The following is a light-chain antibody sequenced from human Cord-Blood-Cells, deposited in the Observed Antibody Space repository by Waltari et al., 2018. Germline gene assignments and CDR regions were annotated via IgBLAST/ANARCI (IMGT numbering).Light chain of an antibody. V-gene: IGLV2-14*01. CDR2: DVS. J-gene: IGLJ2*01. Sequence: QSALTQPDSVSGSPGPSITISRTGTSSDVGGYNYVSWYQQHPGKAPNLMSYDVSNRPSGVSNRFSGSKSGNTASLTISGLQAEDEADYYCSSYTSSSTLVFGGGTKLTVI. CDR3: SSYTSSSTLV. CDR1: SSDVGGYNY.